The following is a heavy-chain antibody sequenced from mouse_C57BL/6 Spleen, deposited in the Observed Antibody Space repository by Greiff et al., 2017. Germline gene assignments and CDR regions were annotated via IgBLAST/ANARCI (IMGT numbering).Heavy chain of an antibody. J-gene: IGHJ4*01. Sequence: QVQLQQSGAELVRPGASVTLSCKASGYTFTDYEMHWVKQTPVHGLEWIGAIDPETGGTAYNQKFKGKAILTADKSSSTAYMELRSLTSEDSAVYYCTRSNGNFHYYAMDYWGQGTSVTVSS. CDR3: TRSNGNFHYYAMDY. D-gene: IGHD2-1*01. CDR2: IDPETGGT. CDR1: GYTFTDYE. V-gene: IGHV1-15*01.